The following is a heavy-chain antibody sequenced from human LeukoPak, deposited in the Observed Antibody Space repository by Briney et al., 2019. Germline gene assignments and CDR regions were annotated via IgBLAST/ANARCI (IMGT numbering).Heavy chain of an antibody. V-gene: IGHV1-46*01. CDR2: INPSGGST. J-gene: IGHJ4*02. D-gene: IGHD4-17*01. Sequence: GASVKVSCKASGYTFINYHIHWVRQAPGQGLEWMGIINPSGGSTSYAQKFQGRVTMTRDTSTSTVYMELSSLRSEDTAVYYCARDLDYGGNSETHDYWGQGTLVTVSS. CDR1: GYTFINYH. CDR3: ARDLDYGGNSETHDY.